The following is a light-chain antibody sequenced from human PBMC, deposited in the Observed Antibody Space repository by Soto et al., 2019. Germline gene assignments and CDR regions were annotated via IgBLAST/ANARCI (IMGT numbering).Light chain of an antibody. CDR3: SSDTSRSTVV. V-gene: IGLV2-14*01. Sequence: QSALTQPASVSGSPGQSITISCTGTSSDVGGYNYVSWYQQHPGTAPKLMIYDDSNRPSGVSHRFSGSKSGNTASLTISGLQAEDEADYYCSSDTSRSTVVFGGGTKVTVL. CDR1: SSDVGGYNY. CDR2: DDS. J-gene: IGLJ2*01.